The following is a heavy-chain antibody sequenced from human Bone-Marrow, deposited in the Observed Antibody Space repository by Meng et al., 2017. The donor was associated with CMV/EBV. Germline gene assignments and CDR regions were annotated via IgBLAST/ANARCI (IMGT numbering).Heavy chain of an antibody. J-gene: IGHJ4*02. Sequence: ASVKVSCKASGYTFTSYGISWVRQAPGQGLEWMGWISAYNGNTNYAQKLQGRVTMTTDTSTSTAYMELSSLRSEDTAVYYCARDPGGELLSSFDYWGQGTLVTVSS. CDR3: ARDPGGELLSSFDY. V-gene: IGHV1-18*01. D-gene: IGHD3-10*01. CDR2: ISAYNGNT. CDR1: GYTFTSYG.